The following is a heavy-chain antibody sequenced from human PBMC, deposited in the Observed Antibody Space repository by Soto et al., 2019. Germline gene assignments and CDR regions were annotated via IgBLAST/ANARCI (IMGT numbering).Heavy chain of an antibody. Sequence: EVQLLESGGGLVQPGGSLRLSCTASGFTFSRHAMTWVRQAPGKGLEWVSGLRDSGGSIYYADSVKGRFTISRDNSMNTLYLQMNTLRAEDTAISYCAKVSSSWYAGFFDLWGQGTLVTVSS. D-gene: IGHD6-13*01. V-gene: IGHV3-23*01. CDR2: LRDSGGSI. CDR3: AKVSSSWYAGFFDL. J-gene: IGHJ4*02. CDR1: GFTFSRHA.